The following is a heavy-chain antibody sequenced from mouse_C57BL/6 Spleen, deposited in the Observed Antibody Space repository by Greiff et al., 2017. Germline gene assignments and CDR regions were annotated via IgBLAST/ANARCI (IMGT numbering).Heavy chain of an antibody. CDR2: INPSSGYT. D-gene: IGHD2-4*01. CDR1: GYTFTSYT. V-gene: IGHV1-4*01. Sequence: QVHVKQSGAELARPGASVKMSCKASGYTFTSYTMPWVKQRPGQGLEWIGYINPSSGYTKYKQKFKDKATLTAEKSSSTAYMQLCSLTSEDSAVYYCARSSIYYDYLDVWGTGTTVTVSS. CDR3: ARSSIYYDYLDV. J-gene: IGHJ1*03.